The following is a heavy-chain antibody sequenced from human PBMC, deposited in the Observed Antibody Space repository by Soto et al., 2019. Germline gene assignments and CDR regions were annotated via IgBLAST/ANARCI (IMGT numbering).Heavy chain of an antibody. V-gene: IGHV4-39*01. D-gene: IGHD3-10*01. CDR1: GGSISSSSYY. CDR2: IYYSGST. J-gene: IGHJ4*02. CDR3: ARLTVSMVRGVIIFDY. Sequence: SETLSLTCTVSGGSISSSSYYWGWIRQPPGKGLEWIGSIYYSGSTYYNPSLKSRVTISVDTSKNQFSLKLSSVTAADTAVYYCARLTVSMVRGVIIFDYWGQGTLVTVSS.